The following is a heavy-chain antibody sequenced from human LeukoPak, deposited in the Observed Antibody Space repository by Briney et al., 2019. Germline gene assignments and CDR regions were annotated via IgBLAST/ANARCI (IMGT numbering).Heavy chain of an antibody. J-gene: IGHJ4*02. CDR1: GFTFRDFA. D-gene: IGHD6-19*01. CDR2: ISTDGGST. Sequence: PGGSLRLSCVASGFTFRDFAMDWVRQAPGKGLEFISAISTDGGSTYYANSVKDRFTISRDNSKNTLYLQMGSLRTEDTAICYCARDKAFGSRGWYFDYFDYWGQGTLVTVSS. CDR3: ARDKAFGSRGWYFDYFDY. V-gene: IGHV3-64*01.